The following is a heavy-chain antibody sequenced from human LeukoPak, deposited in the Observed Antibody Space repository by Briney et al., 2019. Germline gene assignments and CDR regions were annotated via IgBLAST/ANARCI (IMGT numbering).Heavy chain of an antibody. CDR2: IIPIFGTA. CDR3: ARDYYDSSGPLPRAFDI. D-gene: IGHD3-22*01. J-gene: IGHJ3*02. V-gene: IGHV1-69*05. CDR1: GGTFSSYA. Sequence: SVKVSCKASGGTFSSYAISWVRQSPGQGLEWMGRIIPIFGTANYAQNFPGRVTITTDESTSTAYMELSSLRSEDTAVYYCARDYYDSSGPLPRAFDIWGQGTMVTVSS.